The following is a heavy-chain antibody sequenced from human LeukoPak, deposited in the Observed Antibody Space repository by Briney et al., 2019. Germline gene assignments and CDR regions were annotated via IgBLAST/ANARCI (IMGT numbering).Heavy chain of an antibody. CDR2: ISGSGGST. CDR3: AKALLGPYYYYGMDV. Sequence: GGSLRLSCAASGFTFSSYAMSWVRQAPGKGLEWVSAISGSGGSTYYADSVKGRFTISRDNSKNTLYLQMNSLRAEDTAVYYCAKALLGPYYYYGMDVWGQGTTVTVSS. V-gene: IGHV3-23*01. D-gene: IGHD1-26*01. J-gene: IGHJ6*02. CDR1: GFTFSSYA.